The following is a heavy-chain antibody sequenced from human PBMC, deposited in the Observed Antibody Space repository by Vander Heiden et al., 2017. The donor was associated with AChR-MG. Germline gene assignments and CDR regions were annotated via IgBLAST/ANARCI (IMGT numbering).Heavy chain of an antibody. CDR2: ISGSGGST. CDR3: ANPHMDV. J-gene: IGHJ6*03. V-gene: IGHV3-23*01. CDR1: GFTFSSYA. Sequence: EVQPLESGVGLVPPGRSLRLSCAASGFTFSSYAMSWVRQAPGKGLDWVSAISGSGGSTYYADSVKGRFTISRDNSKNTLYLQMSSLRAEDTAVYYCANPHMDVWGKGTTVTVSS.